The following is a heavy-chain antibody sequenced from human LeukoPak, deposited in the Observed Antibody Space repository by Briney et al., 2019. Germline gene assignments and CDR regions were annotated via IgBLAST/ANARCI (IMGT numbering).Heavy chain of an antibody. D-gene: IGHD2-2*01. CDR1: GGTFSSYA. V-gene: IGHV1-69*13. J-gene: IGHJ5*02. CDR2: IIPIFGTA. Sequence: GASVKVSCKASGGTFSSYAISWVRQAPGQGLEWMGGIIPIFGTANYAQKFQGRVTITADESTSTAYMELSSLTSDDTAVYYCARELLPAVTEGWFDPWGQGTLVTVSS. CDR3: ARELLPAVTEGWFDP.